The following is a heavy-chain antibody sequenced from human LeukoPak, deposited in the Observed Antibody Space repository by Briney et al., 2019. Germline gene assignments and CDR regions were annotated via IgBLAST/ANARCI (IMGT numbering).Heavy chain of an antibody. Sequence: SETLSLTCAVYGGSFSGYYWSWIRQPPGKGLEWIGEINHSGSTNYNPPLKSRVTISVDTSKNQFSLKLSSVTAADTAVYYCAIPYCSGGSCYSGGSEIFDYWGQGTLVTVSS. V-gene: IGHV4-34*01. CDR1: GGSFSGYY. J-gene: IGHJ4*02. D-gene: IGHD2-15*01. CDR2: INHSGST. CDR3: AIPYCSGGSCYSGGSEIFDY.